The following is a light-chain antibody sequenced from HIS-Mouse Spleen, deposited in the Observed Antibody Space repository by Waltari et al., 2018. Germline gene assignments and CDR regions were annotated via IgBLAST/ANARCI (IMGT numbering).Light chain of an antibody. CDR3: YSTDSSGNHRV. V-gene: IGLV3-10*01. Sequence: SYELTQPPSVSVSPGQTARITCSGDALPKKYAYWSQQKSGQAPVLVIYEDSKRPSGIPEGLSGSSSGTMAFLTISGAQVEDEADYYCYSTDSSGNHRVFGGGTKLTVL. CDR2: EDS. CDR1: ALPKKY. J-gene: IGLJ2*01.